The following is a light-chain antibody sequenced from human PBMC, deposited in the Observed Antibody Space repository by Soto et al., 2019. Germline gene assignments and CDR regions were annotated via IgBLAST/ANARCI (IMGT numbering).Light chain of an antibody. V-gene: IGLV2-14*01. CDR2: DVS. J-gene: IGLJ2*01. CDR3: SSYTSSSTPHVV. CDR1: SSDVGGYNY. Sequence: QSALTQPASVSGSAGQSITISCTGTSSDVGGYNYVSWYQQHPGKAPKLMIYDVSTRPSGVSNRFSGSKSGNTASLTISGLQAEDEADYYCSSYTSSSTPHVVFGGGTKLTVL.